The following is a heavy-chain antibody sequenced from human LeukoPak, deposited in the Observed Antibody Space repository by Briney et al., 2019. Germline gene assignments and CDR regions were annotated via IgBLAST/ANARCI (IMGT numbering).Heavy chain of an antibody. Sequence: PGGSLRLSCAPSGFTFTDYSMNRVRQAPGKGLEWVASISTVSTYTFYADSVKGRFSISRDNVRNLLYLQMSSLGAEDTAVYYCARDGSGFYLYNYMDVWGKGTTVTVSS. J-gene: IGHJ6*03. CDR1: GFTFTDYS. D-gene: IGHD6-25*01. CDR2: ISTVSTYT. CDR3: ARDGSGFYLYNYMDV. V-gene: IGHV3-21*06.